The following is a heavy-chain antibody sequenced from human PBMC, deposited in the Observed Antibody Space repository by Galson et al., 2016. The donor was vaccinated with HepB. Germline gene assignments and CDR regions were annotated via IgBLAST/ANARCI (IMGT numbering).Heavy chain of an antibody. CDR1: GFTFSHYT. D-gene: IGHD2-21*01. CDR2: ISISSNFI. Sequence: SLRLSCAASGFTFSHYTMNWVRQPPGKGLEWVSSISISSNFIHYADSVKGRFTISRDNSKNTLYLQMKNLRVEHTAVYYCAKGVRSIAYYYFDYWGQGAQVTVSS. V-gene: IGHV3-21*04. CDR3: AKGVRSIAYYYFDY. J-gene: IGHJ4*02.